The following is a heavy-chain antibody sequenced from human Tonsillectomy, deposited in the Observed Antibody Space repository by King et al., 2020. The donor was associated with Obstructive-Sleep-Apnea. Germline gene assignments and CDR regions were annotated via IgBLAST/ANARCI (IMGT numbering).Heavy chain of an antibody. V-gene: IGHV1-2*02. Sequence: VQLVESGAEVWKPGASMKVSCEASGYTFNAYYIHWVRQAPGRGLEWMGWMNPNNGATQFSQKFQGRVTMTRDTSITTAYMELNRLTSDDTAVYYCAGGRGQHLTGYYVDYWGQGTLVTVSS. CDR2: MNPNNGAT. CDR3: AGGRGQHLTGYYVDY. J-gene: IGHJ4*02. D-gene: IGHD3-9*01. CDR1: GYTFNAYY.